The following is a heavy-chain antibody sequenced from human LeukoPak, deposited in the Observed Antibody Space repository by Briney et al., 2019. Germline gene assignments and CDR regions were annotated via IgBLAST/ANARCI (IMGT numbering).Heavy chain of an antibody. J-gene: IGHJ5*02. CDR2: INPNSGGT. D-gene: IGHD2-2*01. V-gene: IGHV1-2*02. CDR3: AKDPFDQMLPENWFDP. CDR1: GYTFTGYY. Sequence: ASVKVSCKASGYTFTGYYTHWVRQAPGQGLEWMGWINPNSGGTNYAQKFQGRVTMTRDTSISTAYMELSRLRSDDTAVYYCAKDPFDQMLPENWFDPWGQGTLVTVSS.